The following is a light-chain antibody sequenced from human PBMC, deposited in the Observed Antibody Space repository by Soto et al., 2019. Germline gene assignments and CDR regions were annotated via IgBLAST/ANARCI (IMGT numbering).Light chain of an antibody. V-gene: IGLV1-40*01. CDR1: ISNIGAGYD. Sequence: QSVLTQPPSVSGAPGQRVTISCTGSISNIGAGYDVHWYQQLPETAPKLPIYGNSNRPSGVPDRFSGSKSGTSASLAITGLQAEDEADYYCQSYDSSLSGVVFGGGTKLTVL. CDR2: GNS. J-gene: IGLJ2*01. CDR3: QSYDSSLSGVV.